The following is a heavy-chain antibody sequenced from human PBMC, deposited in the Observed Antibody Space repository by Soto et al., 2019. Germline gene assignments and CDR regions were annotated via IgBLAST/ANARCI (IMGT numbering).Heavy chain of an antibody. V-gene: IGHV3-33*01. D-gene: IGHD3-10*01. CDR1: GFTFSSYG. Sequence: QVPLVESGGGVVQPGRSLRLSCAASGFTFSSYGMHWVRQAPGKGPEWVAVIWYDGSNKYYADSVKGRFTISRDNSKNTLYLQMNSRRAEDTAVYYRAIDEWGSGSLDYWGQGTLVTVSS. CDR2: IWYDGSNK. J-gene: IGHJ4*02. CDR3: AIDEWGSGSLDY.